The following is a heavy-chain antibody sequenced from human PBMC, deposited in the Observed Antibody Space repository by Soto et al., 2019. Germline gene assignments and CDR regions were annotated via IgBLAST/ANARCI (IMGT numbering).Heavy chain of an antibody. CDR3: ARVNTAMAIFDY. V-gene: IGHV4-30-2*01. J-gene: IGHJ4*02. CDR2: IYHSGST. Sequence: SETLSLTCAVSGGSISSGGYSWSWIRQPPGKGLEWIGYIYHSGSTYYNPSLKSRVTISVDRSKNQFSLKLSSVTAADTAVYYCARVNTAMAIFDYWGQGTLVTVSS. D-gene: IGHD5-18*01. CDR1: GGSISSGGYS.